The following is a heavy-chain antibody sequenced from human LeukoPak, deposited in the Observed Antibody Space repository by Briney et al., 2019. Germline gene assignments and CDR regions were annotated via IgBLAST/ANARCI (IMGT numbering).Heavy chain of an antibody. D-gene: IGHD6-19*01. Sequence: PGGSLRLSCAASGFTFHGHAMHWVRQAPGEGLEWVSLISGDGGSTYYADSVKGRFTISRDNSKNSLHLQMNSLTTEDTALYYCARGDQWLIHYWGQGTLVTVSS. CDR3: ARGDQWLIHY. CDR1: GFTFHGHA. CDR2: ISGDGGST. J-gene: IGHJ4*02. V-gene: IGHV3-43*02.